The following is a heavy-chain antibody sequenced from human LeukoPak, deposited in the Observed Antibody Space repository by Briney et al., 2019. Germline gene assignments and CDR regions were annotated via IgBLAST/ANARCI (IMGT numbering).Heavy chain of an antibody. CDR1: GFTFSSYA. J-gene: IGHJ6*03. CDR2: ISGSGGST. Sequence: PGGSLRLSCAASGFTFSSYAMSWVRQAPGKGLEWVSAISGSGGSTYYADSVKGRFTISRENSKNTLYLQMNSLRAEDTAVYYCVSMIVVVNDYYYYMDVWGKGTTVTVSS. CDR3: VSMIVVVNDYYYYMDV. D-gene: IGHD3-22*01. V-gene: IGHV3-23*01.